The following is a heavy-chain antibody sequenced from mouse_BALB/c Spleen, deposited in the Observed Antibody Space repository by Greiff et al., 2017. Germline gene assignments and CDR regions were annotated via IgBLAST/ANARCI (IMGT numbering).Heavy chain of an antibody. CDR3: ARSGYYGSSHWYFDV. CDR2: ISSGSSTI. Sequence: EVQLVESGGGLVQPGGSRKLSCAASGFTFSSFGMHWVRQAPEKGLEWVAYISSGSSTIYYADTVKGRFTISRDNPKNTLFLQMTSLRSEDTAMYYCARSGYYGSSHWYFDVWGAGTTVTVSS. CDR1: GFTFSSFG. V-gene: IGHV5-17*02. J-gene: IGHJ1*01. D-gene: IGHD1-1*01.